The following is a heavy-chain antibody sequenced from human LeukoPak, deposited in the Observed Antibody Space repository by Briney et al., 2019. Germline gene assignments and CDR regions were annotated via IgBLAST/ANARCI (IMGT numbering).Heavy chain of an antibody. CDR2: INPNSGGT. V-gene: IGHV1-2*02. CDR3: ARVPKAITMVRGVIGY. Sequence: GASVKVSCKASGGTFTSYAISWVRQAPGQGLEWMGWINPNSGGTNYAQKFQGRVTMTRDTSISTAYMELSRLRSDDTAVYYCARVPKAITMVRGVIGYWGQGTLVTVSS. D-gene: IGHD3-10*01. J-gene: IGHJ4*02. CDR1: GGTFTSYA.